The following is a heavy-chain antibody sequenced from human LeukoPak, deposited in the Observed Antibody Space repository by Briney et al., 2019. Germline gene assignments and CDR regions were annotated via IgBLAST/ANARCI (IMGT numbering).Heavy chain of an antibody. V-gene: IGHV3-21*01. Sequence: GGSLRLSCAASGFTFSSYTMHWVRQAPGKGLEWVSSISTSSTYIYYADSVKGRFTISRDNTKNSLFLQMNSLRADDTAVYYCARPYSGSYYWGMDVWGQGTTVTVSS. D-gene: IGHD1-26*01. CDR2: ISTSSTYI. J-gene: IGHJ6*02. CDR1: GFTFSSYT. CDR3: ARPYSGSYYWGMDV.